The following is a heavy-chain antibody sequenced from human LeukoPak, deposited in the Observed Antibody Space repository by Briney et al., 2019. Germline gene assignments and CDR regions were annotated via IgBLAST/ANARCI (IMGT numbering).Heavy chain of an antibody. CDR1: GFTVSSNY. J-gene: IGHJ4*02. D-gene: IGHD3-16*02. CDR3: ARGYHDY. V-gene: IGHV3-66*01. CDR2: IYSAGST. Sequence: GGSLRLSCEASGFTVSSNYMTWVRQAPGKGLEWASTIYSAGSTHYADSVKGRFTISRDNSKNTLYLQMNSLRAEDTAVYYCARGYHDYWGQGTLVTVSS.